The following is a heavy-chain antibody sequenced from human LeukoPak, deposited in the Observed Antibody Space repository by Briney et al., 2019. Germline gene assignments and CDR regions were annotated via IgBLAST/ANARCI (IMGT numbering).Heavy chain of an antibody. V-gene: IGHV1-46*01. Sequence: ASVNVSCKASGYTFTNYYIHWVRQAPGQGLEWMGIINPSGSSTSYAQKFQGRVTMTRDTSTSTVYMELSSLRSGDTAVYYCAGGTTNTKGAFDMWGQGTMVTVSS. D-gene: IGHD2-8*01. CDR2: INPSGSST. CDR3: AGGTTNTKGAFDM. J-gene: IGHJ3*02. CDR1: GYTFTNYY.